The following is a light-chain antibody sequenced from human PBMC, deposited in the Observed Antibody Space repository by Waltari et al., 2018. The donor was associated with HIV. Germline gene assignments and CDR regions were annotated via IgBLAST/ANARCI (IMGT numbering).Light chain of an antibody. Sequence: DIVMAQSPLSLTVTPGEPASISCKSSQSLLHTNGYNYLDWYLQKPGQPPQLLIFLGSNRASGVPARFSGSGSGTDFTLKISRVEAEDVGVYYCMQPLETPFTFGPGTRVDIK. J-gene: IGKJ3*01. CDR3: MQPLETPFT. CDR1: QSLLHTNGYNY. CDR2: LGS. V-gene: IGKV2-28*01.